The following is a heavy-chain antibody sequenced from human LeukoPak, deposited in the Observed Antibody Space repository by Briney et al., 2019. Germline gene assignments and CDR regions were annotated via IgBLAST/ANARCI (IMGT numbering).Heavy chain of an antibody. CDR3: AKGGGNNGMDV. J-gene: IGHJ6*02. D-gene: IGHD1/OR15-1a*01. V-gene: IGHV3-23*01. CDR1: GFTVSSNY. Sequence: GGSLRLSCAASGFTVSSNYMSWVRQAPGKGLEWVSAISGSGGSTYYADSVKGRFTISRDNSKNTLYLQMNSLRAEDTAVYYCAKGGGNNGMDVWGQGTTVTVSS. CDR2: ISGSGGST.